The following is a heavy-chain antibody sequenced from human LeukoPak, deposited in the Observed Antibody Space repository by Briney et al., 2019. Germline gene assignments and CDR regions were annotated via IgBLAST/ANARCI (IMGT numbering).Heavy chain of an antibody. Sequence: GGSLRLSCAASGFTFGSYWMSWVRQAPGKGLEWVANIKQDGSEKYYVDSVKGRFTISRDNAKNSLYLQMNSLRAEDTAVYYCARVGWVGYYYYYGMDVWGQGTTVTVSS. V-gene: IGHV3-7*01. D-gene: IGHD1-26*01. CDR1: GFTFGSYW. CDR2: IKQDGSEK. CDR3: ARVGWVGYYYYYGMDV. J-gene: IGHJ6*02.